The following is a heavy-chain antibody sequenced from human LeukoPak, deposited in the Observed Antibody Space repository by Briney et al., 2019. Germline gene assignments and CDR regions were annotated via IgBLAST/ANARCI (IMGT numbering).Heavy chain of an antibody. D-gene: IGHD1-26*01. CDR2: ISSSSSYI. V-gene: IGHV3-21*01. Sequence: PGGSLRLSCAASGFTFSSYSMNWVRQAPGKGLEWVSSISSSSSYIYYADSVKGRFTISRDNAKNSLYLQMNSLRAEDTAVYYCARMVGSYWNRTIYFDYWGQGTLVTVSS. CDR3: ARMVGSYWNRTIYFDY. J-gene: IGHJ4*02. CDR1: GFTFSSYS.